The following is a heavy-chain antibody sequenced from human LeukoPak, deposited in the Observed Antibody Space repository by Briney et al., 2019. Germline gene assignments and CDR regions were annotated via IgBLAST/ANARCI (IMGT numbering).Heavy chain of an antibody. D-gene: IGHD6-6*01. Sequence: ASVKVSCKASGYTFTAHYIHWVRQAPGQGLEWMGQIHSNSGGEKYAQKFQGRVTVLRDTSINTIYMELTSLTSDDTAVYYCAREPYSSSSDRYGRTFDYWGQGTLVTVSS. CDR2: IHSNSGGE. V-gene: IGHV1-2*06. CDR1: GYTFTAHY. CDR3: AREPYSSSSDRYGRTFDY. J-gene: IGHJ4*02.